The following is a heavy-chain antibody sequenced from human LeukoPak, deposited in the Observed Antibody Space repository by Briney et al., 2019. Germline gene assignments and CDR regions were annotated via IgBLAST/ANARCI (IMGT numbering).Heavy chain of an antibody. D-gene: IGHD3-3*01. CDR2: IRSGGSIT. CDR1: GFTFSSYS. CDR3: ARVIWSGYYQIDY. J-gene: IGHJ4*02. Sequence: GGSLRLSCAASGFTFSSYSTNWVRQAPGKGLEWVSYIRSGGSITRYADYVKGRFTISRDNAKNSLYLQMNSLRAEDTAVYYCARVIWSGYYQIDYWGQGTLVTVSS. V-gene: IGHV3-48*01.